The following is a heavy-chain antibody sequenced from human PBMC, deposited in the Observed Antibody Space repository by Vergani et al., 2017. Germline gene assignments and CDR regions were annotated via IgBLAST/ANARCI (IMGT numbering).Heavy chain of an antibody. CDR1: GDSLNTYY. V-gene: IGHV4-59*01. Sequence: QVQLQESGPGLLKPSETLSLTCSVSGDSLNTYYWSWIRQPPGKGLEWIGYIYDSGDTKYNPSLKSRVTMSLETSKNQFSLNLYSVTAADTAVYYCARGALWWLRQIDACGQGILVTVSS. CDR2: IYDSGDT. J-gene: IGHJ5*02. CDR3: ARGALWWLRQIDA. D-gene: IGHD2-21*01.